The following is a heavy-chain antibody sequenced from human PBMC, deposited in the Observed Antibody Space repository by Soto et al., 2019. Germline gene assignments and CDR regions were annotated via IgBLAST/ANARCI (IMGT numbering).Heavy chain of an antibody. CDR3: ARDRIAAAGTSPYGMDV. J-gene: IGHJ6*02. CDR2: INPSGGST. CDR1: GYTFTSYY. V-gene: IGHV1-46*01. Sequence: GASVKVSCKASGYTFTSYYMHWVRQAPGQGLEWMGIINPSGGSTSYAQKFQGRVTMTRDTSTSTVYMGLSSLRSEDTAVYYCARDRIAAAGTSPYGMDVWGQGTTVTVSS. D-gene: IGHD6-13*01.